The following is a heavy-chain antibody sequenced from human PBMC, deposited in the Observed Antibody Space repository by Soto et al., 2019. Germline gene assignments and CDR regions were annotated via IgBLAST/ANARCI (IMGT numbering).Heavy chain of an antibody. J-gene: IGHJ4*02. V-gene: IGHV5-10-1*01. CDR3: AVGLDTAMVD. CDR2: IDPSDSYT. CDR1: GYSFTSYW. Sequence: PGESLKISCKGSGYSFTSYWISWVRQMPGKGLEWMGRIDPSDSYTNYSPSFQGHVTISADKSISTAYLQWSSLKASDTAMYYCAVGLDTAMVDWGQGTLVTVSS. D-gene: IGHD5-18*01.